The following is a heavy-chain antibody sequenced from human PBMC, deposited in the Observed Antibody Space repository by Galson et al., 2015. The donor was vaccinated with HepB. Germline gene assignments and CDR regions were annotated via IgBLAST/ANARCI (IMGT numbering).Heavy chain of an antibody. D-gene: IGHD3-16*02. J-gene: IGHJ4*02. Sequence: SVKVSCKASGYTFTGYYMHWVRQAPGQRLEWMGWINPISGATNLAQKFQGRVTMTRDTSISTAYLELSSLRSDDTAIYYCARLFGLRLGELSYWGQGTLVTVSS. CDR1: GYTFTGYY. V-gene: IGHV1-2*02. CDR2: INPISGAT. CDR3: ARLFGLRLGELSY.